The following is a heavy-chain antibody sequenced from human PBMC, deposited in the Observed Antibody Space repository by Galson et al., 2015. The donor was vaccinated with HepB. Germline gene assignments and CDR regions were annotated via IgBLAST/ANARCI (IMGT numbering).Heavy chain of an antibody. Sequence: SVKVSCKASGYTFTSYYMHWVRQAPGQGLEWMGIINPSGGSTSYAQKFQGRVTMTRDTSTSTVYMELSSLRSEDTAVYYCARDSYYYGSGSHNYAYYYYYYGMDVWGQGTTVTVSS. V-gene: IGHV1-46*03. D-gene: IGHD3-10*01. CDR3: ARDSYYYGSGSHNYAYYYYYYGMDV. CDR1: GYTFTSYY. J-gene: IGHJ6*02. CDR2: INPSGGST.